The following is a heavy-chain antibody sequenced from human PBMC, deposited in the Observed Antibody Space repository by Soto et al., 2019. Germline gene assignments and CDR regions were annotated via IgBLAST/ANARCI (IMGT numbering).Heavy chain of an antibody. D-gene: IGHD2-2*01. CDR3: AGGASCSSTSCYDNFHYGLAV. J-gene: IGHJ6*02. CDR1: GYTFTNYG. V-gene: IGHV1-18*01. Sequence: QVQLVQSGPEVKNPGASLKVSCKASGYTFTNYGITWVRQAPGQGLEWMGWITASNGNANYAREIQGRLTLTRDTWTNTASMELRSLRSDDTAVYYCAGGASCSSTSCYDNFHYGLAVWGQGTTVIVSS. CDR2: ITASNGNA.